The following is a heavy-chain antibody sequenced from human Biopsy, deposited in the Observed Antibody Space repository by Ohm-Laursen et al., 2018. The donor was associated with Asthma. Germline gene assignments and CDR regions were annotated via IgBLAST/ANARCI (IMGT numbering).Heavy chain of an antibody. J-gene: IGHJ6*02. CDR1: GFTFSDYD. V-gene: IGHV3-30-3*01. Sequence: SLRLSCTASGFTFSDYDMHWVRQAPGKGLEWVAVISYDGTNKDYADSVKGRFTFSRDNSQNTLSLEMNSLRVEDTAVYYCARDLRSDNWNPWGMDVWGLGTTVTVAS. D-gene: IGHD1-20*01. CDR3: ARDLRSDNWNPWGMDV. CDR2: ISYDGTNK.